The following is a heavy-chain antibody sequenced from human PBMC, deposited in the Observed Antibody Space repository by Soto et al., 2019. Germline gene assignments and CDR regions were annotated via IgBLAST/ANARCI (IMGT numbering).Heavy chain of an antibody. CDR2: IIAIFGTA. D-gene: IGHD3-10*01. CDR1: GGRFSRYA. CDR3: PRDNYYGSGSPIPPYYYYGMDV. V-gene: IGHV1-69*13. J-gene: IGHJ6*02. Sequence: SVKVSCKGSGGRFSRYAISWVGQAPGQGLEWMGGIIAIFGTANYAQKFQGRVTITADESTSTAYMELSSLRSEDTAVYYWPRDNYYGSGSPIPPYYYYGMDVWGLG.